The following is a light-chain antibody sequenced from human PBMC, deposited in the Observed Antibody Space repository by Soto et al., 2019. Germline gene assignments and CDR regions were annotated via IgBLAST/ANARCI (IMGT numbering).Light chain of an antibody. V-gene: IGLV1-47*01. J-gene: IGLJ3*02. Sequence: QSVLTQPASATGTAGQRVTISCSGSSSNIGRNYVYWYQQLPGTAPKLLIYKNNQRPSGVPDRFSGSKSGTSASLAISGLRSEDEADYYCATWDASLSGWVFGGGTKLTVL. CDR2: KNN. CDR3: ATWDASLSGWV. CDR1: SSNIGRNY.